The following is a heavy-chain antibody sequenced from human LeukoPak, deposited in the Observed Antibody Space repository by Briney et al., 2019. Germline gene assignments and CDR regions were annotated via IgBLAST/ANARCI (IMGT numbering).Heavy chain of an antibody. CDR2: IIPIFGTA. J-gene: IGHJ4*02. V-gene: IGHV1-69*06. CDR1: GGTFSSYA. D-gene: IGHD3-22*01. Sequence: SVKVSCKASGGTFSSYAISWVRQAPGQGLEWMGGIIPIFGTANYAQRFQGRVTITADKSTSTAYMELSSLRSEDTAVYYCARRDLDYDIDYWGQGTLVTVSS. CDR3: ARRDLDYDIDY.